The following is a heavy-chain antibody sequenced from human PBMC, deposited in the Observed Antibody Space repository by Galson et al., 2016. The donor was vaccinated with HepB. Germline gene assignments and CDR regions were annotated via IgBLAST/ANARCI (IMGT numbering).Heavy chain of an antibody. D-gene: IGHD6-6*01. CDR3: ARGDGRSTSSSLWFDP. CDR2: IIPIFDTP. Sequence: SVKVSCKASGGTFSSDAINWVRQAPGQGLEWMGGIIPIFDTPNYAQNFQGRVTLTADESTSTAYMELRSLRSEDTALYYCARGDGRSTSSSLWFDPWGQGTLVTVSS. CDR1: GGTFSSDA. V-gene: IGHV1-69*13. J-gene: IGHJ5*02.